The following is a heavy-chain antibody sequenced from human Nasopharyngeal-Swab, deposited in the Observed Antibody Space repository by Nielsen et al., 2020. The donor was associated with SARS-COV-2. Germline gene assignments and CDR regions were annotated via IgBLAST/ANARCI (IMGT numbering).Heavy chain of an antibody. V-gene: IGHV3-21*01. J-gene: IGHJ6*02. CDR3: ARDGLDYDFWSAYFMDV. Sequence: GSLRLSCAASGFTFNNYNFNWVRQAPGKGLEWVSTISSSSSYIYYADSVKGRFTISRDNAKNSLYLQMNSLRAEDTAVYYCARDGLDYDFWSAYFMDVWGQGTTVTVSS. CDR1: GFTFNNYN. D-gene: IGHD3-3*01. CDR2: ISSSSSYI.